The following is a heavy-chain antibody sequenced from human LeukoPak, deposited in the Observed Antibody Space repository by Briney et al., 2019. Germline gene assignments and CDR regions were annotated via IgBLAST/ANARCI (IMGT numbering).Heavy chain of an antibody. CDR2: IWYDGSEK. J-gene: IGHJ4*02. V-gene: IGHV3-33*08. Sequence: PGGSLRLSCAASGFTFDDYAMNWVRQAPGKGLEWVAVIWYDGSEKYYADSVKGRFTISRDNSKNTLYLQMNSLRVEDTAVYFCARWGDEKRLDYWGQGTLVAVSS. CDR3: ARWGDEKRLDY. D-gene: IGHD3-16*01. CDR1: GFTFDDYA.